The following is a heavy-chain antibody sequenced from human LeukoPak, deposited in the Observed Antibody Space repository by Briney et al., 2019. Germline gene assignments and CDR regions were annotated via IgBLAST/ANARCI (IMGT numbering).Heavy chain of an antibody. CDR1: GGSSSSYF. CDR2: IFYSGST. J-gene: IGHJ5*01. D-gene: IGHD3-10*01. Sequence: SETLSLTCTVSGGSSSSYFWSWMRQPPGKGLEWIGYIFYSGSTNYNPSLKSRVTISVDRSKNQLSLKLSSVTAADTAVYYCARGYYFGSGALPNWFDSWGQGILVTVSS. CDR3: ARGYYFGSGALPNWFDS. V-gene: IGHV4-59*01.